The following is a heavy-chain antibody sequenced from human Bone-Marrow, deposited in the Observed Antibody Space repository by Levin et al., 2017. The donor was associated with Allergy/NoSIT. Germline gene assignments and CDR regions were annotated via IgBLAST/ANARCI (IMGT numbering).Heavy chain of an antibody. Sequence: ASVKVSCKASGYTFSDHYIHWVRQTPGQGLEWMAWINPDSGGAIKAQKFQGSITMTTDTSKNQFSLKLTSVIAADTAVYYCARDPTALLVRGVIMDNWFDPWGQGTLVTVSS. J-gene: IGHJ5*02. CDR3: ARDPTALLVRGVIMDNWFDP. CDR1: GYTFSDHY. V-gene: IGHV1-2*02. CDR2: INPDSGGA. D-gene: IGHD3-10*01.